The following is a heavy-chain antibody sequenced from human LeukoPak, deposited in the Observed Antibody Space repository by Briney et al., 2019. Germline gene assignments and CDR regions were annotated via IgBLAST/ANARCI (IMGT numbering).Heavy chain of an antibody. V-gene: IGHV3-7*01. CDR3: ARDQTSWELLEDAFDI. CDR2: IKQDGSEK. D-gene: IGHD1-26*01. J-gene: IGHJ3*02. CDR1: GFTFSSYW. Sequence: AGGSLRLSCAASGFTFSSYWMSWVRQAPGKGLEWVANIKQDGSEKYYVDSVKGRFTISRDNAKNSLYLQMNSLRAEDTAVYYCARDQTSWELLEDAFDIWGQGTMVTVSS.